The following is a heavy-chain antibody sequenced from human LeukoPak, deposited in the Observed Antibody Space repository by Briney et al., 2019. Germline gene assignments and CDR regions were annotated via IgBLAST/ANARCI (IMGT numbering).Heavy chain of an antibody. CDR2: IREDGGHT. CDR1: GFTFTNHW. CDR3: AEPGITMIGGV. Sequence: GGSLRLSCVTSGFTFTNHWMSWVRQAPGKGLEWVANIREDGGHTNYVDAVKGRFTISRDNAKNSLFLQMDGLRVDDTAVYYCAEPGITMIGGVWGKGTTVTISS. V-gene: IGHV3-7*01. D-gene: IGHD3-10*02. J-gene: IGHJ6*04.